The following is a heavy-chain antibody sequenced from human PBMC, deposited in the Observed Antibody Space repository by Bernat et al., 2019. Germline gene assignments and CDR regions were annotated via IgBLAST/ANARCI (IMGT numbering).Heavy chain of an antibody. D-gene: IGHD7-27*01. Sequence: QLQVQESGPGLVKPSETLSLTCSVSGGSMISTSYYWGWIRQPPGTGLNWIGSISYTGSPYYNPSLESRVIISVDTSKKQFSLTLTSVTAADTAVYYCARLTFTGDRGRGTFDIWGQGTMVTVSS. CDR1: GGSMISTSYY. J-gene: IGHJ3*02. V-gene: IGHV4-39*01. CDR2: ISYTGSP. CDR3: ARLTFTGDRGRGTFDI.